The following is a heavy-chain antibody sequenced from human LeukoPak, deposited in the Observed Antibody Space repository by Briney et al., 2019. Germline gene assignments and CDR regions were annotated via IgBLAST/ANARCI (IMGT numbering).Heavy chain of an antibody. V-gene: IGHV4-30-4*01. CDR2: IYYSGST. CDR1: GGSISSGDCY. Sequence: PSQTLSLTCTVSGGSISSGDCYWSWIRQPPGKGLEWIGYIYYSGSTYYNPSLKSRVTISVDTSKNQFSLKLSSVTAADTAVYYCARNELISSNYYYYGMDVWGQGTTVTVSS. CDR3: ARNELISSNYYYYGMDV. J-gene: IGHJ6*02.